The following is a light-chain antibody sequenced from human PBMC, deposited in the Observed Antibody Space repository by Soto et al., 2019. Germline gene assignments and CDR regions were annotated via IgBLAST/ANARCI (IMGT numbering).Light chain of an antibody. Sequence: QSALTQPASVSGSPGQSITISCTGTSSDVGNSDYVSWYQQHPGKVPKLMIYDVSNRPSGVSNRFSGSKSGNAASLTISGLQAEDEADYYCISFTTRATYVFGTGTEVTVL. CDR3: ISFTTRATYV. CDR2: DVS. V-gene: IGLV2-14*01. CDR1: SSDVGNSDY. J-gene: IGLJ1*01.